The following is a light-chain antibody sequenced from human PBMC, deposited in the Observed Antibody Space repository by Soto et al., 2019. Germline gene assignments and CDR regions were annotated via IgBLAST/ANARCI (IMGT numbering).Light chain of an antibody. J-gene: IGLJ1*01. CDR1: SSDVGTYNY. V-gene: IGLV2-14*01. CDR2: EVT. CDR3: SSYTGSSTLYV. Sequence: QSALTQPASVSGSPGQSITISCTGTSSDVGTYNYVSWYQQHPGKAPKVMIYEVTYRPSGVSNRFSGSKSGNTASLTNSGLQAEDEAEYYCSSYTGSSTLYVFGTGTKVTVL.